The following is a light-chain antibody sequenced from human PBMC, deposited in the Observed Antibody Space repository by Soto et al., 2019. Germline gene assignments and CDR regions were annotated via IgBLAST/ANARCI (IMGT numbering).Light chain of an antibody. CDR1: QTISSW. Sequence: DIRLTRHPLALSGSLGYRFTIIGGASQTISSWLAWYQQKPGKAPKLLIYKASTLKSGVPSRFSGSGSGTEFTLTISSLQPDDFATYYCQQYKSYSGEFCQGGKVDIK. CDR2: KAS. CDR3: QQYKSYSGE. J-gene: IGKJ1*01. V-gene: IGKV1-5*03.